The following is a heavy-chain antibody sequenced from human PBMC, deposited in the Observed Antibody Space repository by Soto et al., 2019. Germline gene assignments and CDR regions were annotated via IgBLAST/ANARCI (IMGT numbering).Heavy chain of an antibody. CDR2: VSLDSDSI. Sequence: VGSLRLSGRASGSDFSTYSMNWVRQAPGQGLEWIAYVSLDSDSIQYADSVKGRFTISRDDAENSLYLQMDSLRDEDTATYYCARLYYDYVWGQGTTVTVSS. CDR3: ARLYYDYV. J-gene: IGHJ6*02. CDR1: GSDFSTYS. V-gene: IGHV3-48*02. D-gene: IGHD3-3*01.